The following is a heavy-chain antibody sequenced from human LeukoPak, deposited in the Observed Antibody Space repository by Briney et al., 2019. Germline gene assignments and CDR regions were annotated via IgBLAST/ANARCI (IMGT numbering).Heavy chain of an antibody. J-gene: IGHJ4*02. CDR2: IYHSGST. V-gene: IGHV4-39*07. CDR3: ARGAYDFWSGYYTY. CDR1: GVSISSTNYF. Sequence: SETLSLTCTVSGVSISSTNYFWGWIRQPPGKGLEWIGSIYHSGSTYYNPSLKSRVTISVDTSKNQFSLKLSSVTAADTAVYYCARGAYDFWSGYYTYWGQGTLVTVSS. D-gene: IGHD3-3*01.